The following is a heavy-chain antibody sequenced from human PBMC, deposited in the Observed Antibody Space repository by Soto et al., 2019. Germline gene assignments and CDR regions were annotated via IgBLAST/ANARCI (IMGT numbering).Heavy chain of an antibody. Sequence: GASVKVSCKASGGTFSSYAISWVRQAPGQGLEWMGGIIPIFGTANYAQKFQGRVTITADESTSTAYMELSSLRSEDTAVYYCARELRLDYDSSGYYYFGSSAVDAEYFQHWGQGTLVTVSS. J-gene: IGHJ1*01. D-gene: IGHD3-22*01. CDR3: ARELRLDYDSSGYYYFGSSAVDAEYFQH. CDR1: GGTFSSYA. V-gene: IGHV1-69*13. CDR2: IIPIFGTA.